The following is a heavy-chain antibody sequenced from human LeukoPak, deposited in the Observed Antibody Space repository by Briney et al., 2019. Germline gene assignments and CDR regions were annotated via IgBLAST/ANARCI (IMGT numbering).Heavy chain of an antibody. J-gene: IGHJ4*02. V-gene: IGHV1-3*01. Sequence: KFQGRVTITRDTSASTAYMELSSLRPEHTAVYYCARGLDYWGQGTLVTVSS. CDR3: ARGLDY.